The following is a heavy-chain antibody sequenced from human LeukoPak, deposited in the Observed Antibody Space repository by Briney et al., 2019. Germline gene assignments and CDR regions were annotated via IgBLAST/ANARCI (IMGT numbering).Heavy chain of an antibody. CDR2: IYYSGST. CDR3: ARGRRYYYDSSGYPPTEFDP. J-gene: IGHJ5*02. V-gene: IGHV4-39*07. CDR1: GGSISSSSYY. Sequence: SETLSLTCTVSGGSISSSSYYWGWIRQPPGKGLEWIGSIYYSGSTYYNTSLKTRVTIPVDTSKNQFSLNLSSVTAADTAVYYCARGRRYYYDSSGYPPTEFDPWGQGTLVTVSS. D-gene: IGHD3-22*01.